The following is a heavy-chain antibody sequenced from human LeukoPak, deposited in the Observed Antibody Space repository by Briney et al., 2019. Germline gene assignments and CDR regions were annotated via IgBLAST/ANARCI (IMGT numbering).Heavy chain of an antibody. CDR2: IIPIFGTA. V-gene: IGHV1-69*05. CDR1: GGTFSSYA. J-gene: IGHJ4*02. CDR3: ARDMGYSGSYSFDY. Sequence: ASVKVSCKASGGTFSSYAISWVRQAPGQELEWMGGIIPIFGTANYAQKFQGRVTITTDESTSTAYMELSSLRSEDTAVYYCARDMGYSGSYSFDYWGQGTLVTVSS. D-gene: IGHD1-26*01.